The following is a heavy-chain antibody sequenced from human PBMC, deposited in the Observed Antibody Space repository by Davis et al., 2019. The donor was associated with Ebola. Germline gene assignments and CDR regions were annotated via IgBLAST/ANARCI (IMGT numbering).Heavy chain of an antibody. D-gene: IGHD2-2*01. CDR2: ISYDGSNK. CDR1: GFTFSSYG. CDR3: ARDRGPYCSSTSCYLFLMGDYYYYYMDV. Sequence: GESLKISCAASGFTFSSYGMHWVRQAPGKGLEWVAVISYDGSNKYYADSVKGRFTISRDNSKNTRYLQMNSLRAEDTAGYYCARDRGPYCSSTSCYLFLMGDYYYYYMDVWGKGTTVTVSS. J-gene: IGHJ6*03. V-gene: IGHV3-30*19.